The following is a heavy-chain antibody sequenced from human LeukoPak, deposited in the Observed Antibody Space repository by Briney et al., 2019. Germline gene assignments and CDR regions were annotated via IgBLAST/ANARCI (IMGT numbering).Heavy chain of an antibody. CDR2: ISSNGGST. D-gene: IGHD3-3*01. Sequence: PGGSLRLSCAASGFTFSSYAMHWVRQAPGKGLEYVSAISSNGGSTYYANSVKGRFTISRDNSKNTLYLQMGSLRAEDMAVYYCARVRNPLDRITIPAAFDIWGQGTMVTVSS. CDR3: ARVRNPLDRITIPAAFDI. V-gene: IGHV3-64*01. J-gene: IGHJ3*02. CDR1: GFTFSSYA.